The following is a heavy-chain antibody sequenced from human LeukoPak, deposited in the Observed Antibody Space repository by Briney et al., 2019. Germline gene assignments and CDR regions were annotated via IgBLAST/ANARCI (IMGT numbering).Heavy chain of an antibody. J-gene: IGHJ4*02. V-gene: IGHV3-48*02. CDR3: ARAYDSTSSFDF. D-gene: IGHD3-22*01. CDR1: GFTFNNYI. CDR2: ISSGSGTM. Sequence: PGGSLRLSCAASGFTFNNYIMTWVRQAPGRGLEWVSYISSGSGTMYYADSVKGRFTISRDNAKKSLYLQMNSLRDEDTAVYYCARAYDSTSSFDFWGQGTLVTVSS.